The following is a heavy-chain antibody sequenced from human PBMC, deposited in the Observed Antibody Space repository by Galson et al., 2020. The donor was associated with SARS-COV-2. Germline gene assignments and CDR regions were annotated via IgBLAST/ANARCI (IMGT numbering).Heavy chain of an antibody. J-gene: IGHJ6*02. V-gene: IGHV1-2*02. Sequence: ASAKVSCKASGYRITGYYIHWVLQAPGQGPQYLGWINPSLGNVGYAQKFQDLVTMASDMSINTAYMELSSLRFDDTAVYYCARGLSGGWPSYHFYGMDVWGQGTTVTVSS. D-gene: IGHD6-19*01. CDR2: INPSLGNV. CDR3: ARGLSGGWPSYHFYGMDV. CDR1: GYRITGYY.